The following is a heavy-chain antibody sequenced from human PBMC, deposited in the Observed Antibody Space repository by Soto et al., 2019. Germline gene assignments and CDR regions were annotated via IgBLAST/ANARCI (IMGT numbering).Heavy chain of an antibody. CDR1: GGTFSIYT. CDR3: GRVDVTLVPERLGAFDV. Sequence: QVQLVQSGAEVKRPGSSINISCKASGGTFSIYTVSWVRQAPGQGLEWMGRFIPMIGTANYAQDFQGRVTLGAGNAATTADMELSSLPPQDTAVAYCGRVDVTLVPERLGAFDVWGQGTAVTVSP. D-gene: IGHD2-21*02. V-gene: IGHV1-69*08. CDR2: FIPMIGTA. J-gene: IGHJ3*01.